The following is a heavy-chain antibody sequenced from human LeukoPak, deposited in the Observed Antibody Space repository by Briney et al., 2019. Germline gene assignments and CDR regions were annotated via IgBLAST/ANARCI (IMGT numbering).Heavy chain of an antibody. Sequence: GGSLRLSCAASGFTFSSYWMSWVRQAPGKGLEWVANIKQDGNEKYYVDSVKGRFTISRDNAKNSLYLQMNSLRAEDTAVYYCAKAIWFGEFLRGFEDYYYYMDVWGKGTTVTISS. V-gene: IGHV3-7*03. CDR1: GFTFSSYW. CDR3: AKAIWFGEFLRGFEDYYYYMDV. CDR2: IKQDGNEK. D-gene: IGHD3-10*01. J-gene: IGHJ6*03.